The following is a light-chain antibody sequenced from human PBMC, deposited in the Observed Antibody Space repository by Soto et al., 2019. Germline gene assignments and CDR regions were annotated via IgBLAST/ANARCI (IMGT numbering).Light chain of an antibody. CDR1: QSLLHSNGYNY. Sequence: DIVMTQSPLSLPVTPGEPASISCRSSQSLLHSNGYNYLDWYVQKPGQSPQLLIYLGSNRASGVLDRFCGSGSGTDSTHKMSRVEAQDVGVYYCMQALQTPRSFGQGSKVEI. CDR3: MQALQTPRS. CDR2: LGS. V-gene: IGKV2-28*01. J-gene: IGKJ1*01.